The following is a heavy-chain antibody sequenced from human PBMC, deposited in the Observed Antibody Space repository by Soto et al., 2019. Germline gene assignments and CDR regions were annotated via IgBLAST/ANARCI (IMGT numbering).Heavy chain of an antibody. CDR3: ARDLAKGGGSAGFDY. Sequence: QVQLVQSGAEVKKPGASVNVSCKASGYTFPVSYMHWVRQAPGQGLEWMGWINPKSGGTMYPQKFQGRVTMTWDTSISTAYMALTRLRSDDTAVYYCARDLAKGGGSAGFDYWGQGTLVTVSS. J-gene: IGHJ4*02. D-gene: IGHD1-26*01. CDR1: GYTFPVSY. V-gene: IGHV1-2*02. CDR2: INPKSGGT.